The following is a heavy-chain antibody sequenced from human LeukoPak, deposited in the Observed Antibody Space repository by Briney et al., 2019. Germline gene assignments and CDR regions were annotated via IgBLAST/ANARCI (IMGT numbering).Heavy chain of an antibody. Sequence: SETLSLTCTVSGGSISSYYWNWIRQPPGKGLEWIGYIYYSGSTNYNPSLKSRVTISVDTSKNQFSLKLSSVTAADTAVYYCARVAGLAAAEFDYWGQGTLVTVSS. CDR1: GGSISSYY. D-gene: IGHD6-13*01. CDR2: IYYSGST. J-gene: IGHJ4*02. V-gene: IGHV4-59*12. CDR3: ARVAGLAAAEFDY.